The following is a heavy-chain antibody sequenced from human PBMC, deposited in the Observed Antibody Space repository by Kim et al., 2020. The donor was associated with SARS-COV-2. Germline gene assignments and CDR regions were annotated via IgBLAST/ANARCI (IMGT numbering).Heavy chain of an antibody. D-gene: IGHD7-27*01. CDR3: ARGSPVGKNFDL. CDR2: INHSGST. CDR1: GGSFSGYY. V-gene: IGHV4-34*01. Sequence: SETLSLTCAVYGGSFSGYYWSWIRQPPGKGLEWIGEINHSGSTNYNPSLKSRVTISVDTSKNQFSLKLSSVTAADTAVYYCARGSPVGKNFDLWGRGTLVTVSS. J-gene: IGHJ2*01.